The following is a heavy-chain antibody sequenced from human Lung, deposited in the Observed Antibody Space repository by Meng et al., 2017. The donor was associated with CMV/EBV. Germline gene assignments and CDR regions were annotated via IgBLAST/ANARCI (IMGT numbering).Heavy chain of an antibody. D-gene: IGHD2/OR15-2a*01. CDR1: GYTFSTST. CDR3: ARGGNFDP. CDR2: ISTNTGTP. V-gene: IGHV7-4-1*02. Sequence: RLVQSGSELKKPGASVQCSCKASGYTFSTSTINWFRQAHGRGLEWLGWISTNTGTPTYTQGFTGRFVFSLDTSVSTAYLQISSLKAEDTAVYYCARGGNFDPWGQGTLVTVSS. J-gene: IGHJ5*02.